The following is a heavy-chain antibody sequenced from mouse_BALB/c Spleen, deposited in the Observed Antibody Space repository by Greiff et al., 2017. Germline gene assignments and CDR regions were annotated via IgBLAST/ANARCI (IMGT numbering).Heavy chain of an antibody. J-gene: IGHJ3*01. Sequence: SGGGLVQPGGSLKLSCAASGFTFSSYGMSWVRQTPDKRLELVATINSNGGSTYYPDSVKGRFTISRDNAKNTLYLQMSSLKSEDTAMYYCARDDGNYGFAYWGQGTLVTVSA. CDR3: ARDDGNYGFAY. CDR2: INSNGGST. D-gene: IGHD2-1*01. V-gene: IGHV5-6-3*01. CDR1: GFTFSSYG.